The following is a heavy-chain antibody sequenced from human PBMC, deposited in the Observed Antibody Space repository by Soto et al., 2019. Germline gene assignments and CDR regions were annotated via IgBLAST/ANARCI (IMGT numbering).Heavy chain of an antibody. CDR1: GGSISSYY. J-gene: IGHJ4*02. D-gene: IGHD6-6*01. Sequence: SETLSLTCTVSGGSISSYYWSWIRQPPGKGLEWIGYIYDTESAYYNPSLKSRVSISMDTSENHFAMRLTSVTAADSAVYYCARASSSSSAADYWGQGLQVTVSS. CDR2: IYDTESA. V-gene: IGHV4-59*12. CDR3: ARASSSSSAADY.